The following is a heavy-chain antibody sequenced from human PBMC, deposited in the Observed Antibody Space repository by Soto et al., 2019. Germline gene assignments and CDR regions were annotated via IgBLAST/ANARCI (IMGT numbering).Heavy chain of an antibody. CDR1: GITATNGH. CDR2: IYSDDNT. J-gene: IGHJ4*02. CDR3: ARDGNGDKYFDF. Sequence: DVQLVKSGGGLIQPGGSLRLSCAASGITATNGHMSWVRQAPGKGLEWVSVIYSDDNTYYADSVKGRFTISRDTSKNTVYLQMNSLRAEDTAVYYCARDGNGDKYFDFWDQGSLVTVSS. D-gene: IGHD4-17*01. V-gene: IGHV3-53*01.